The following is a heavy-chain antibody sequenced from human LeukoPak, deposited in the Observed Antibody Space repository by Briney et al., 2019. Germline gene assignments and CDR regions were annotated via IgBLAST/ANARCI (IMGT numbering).Heavy chain of an antibody. Sequence: SETLSLTCTVSGGSISSYYWSWIRQPPGKGLEWIGYIYYSGSTNYNPSLKRRVTISVDTSKNQFSLKLSSVTAADTAVYYCARLGRYCSSTSCSYKPTVYYYYYYMDVWGKGTTVTVSS. V-gene: IGHV4-59*01. J-gene: IGHJ6*03. CDR3: ARLGRYCSSTSCSYKPTVYYYYYYMDV. D-gene: IGHD2-2*01. CDR2: IYYSGST. CDR1: GGSISSYY.